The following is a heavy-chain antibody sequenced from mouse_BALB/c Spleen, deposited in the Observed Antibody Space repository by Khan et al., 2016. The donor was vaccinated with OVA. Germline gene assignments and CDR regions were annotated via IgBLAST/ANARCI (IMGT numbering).Heavy chain of an antibody. D-gene: IGHD1-1*01. V-gene: IGHV5-6*01. J-gene: IGHJ3*01. CDR1: GFTFSTYG. Sequence: VQLKESGGDLVKPGGSLKLSCAASGFTFSTYGMSWVRQTPDKRLEWVATVSTGGGYTYYPDSVKGRFTFSRDNAKNTLYLQMSSLKSEDTAMFYCARLAYYYDSEGFAYWGQGTLVTVSA. CDR3: ARLAYYYDSEGFAY. CDR2: VSTGGGYT.